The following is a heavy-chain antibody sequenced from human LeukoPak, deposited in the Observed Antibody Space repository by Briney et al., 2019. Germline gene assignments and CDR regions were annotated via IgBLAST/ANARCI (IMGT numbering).Heavy chain of an antibody. Sequence: PSETLSLTCTVSGGSIGSYYWSWIRQPPGKGLEWIGYIYYSGSTNYNPSLKSRVTISVDTSKNQFSLKLSSVTAADTAVYCCARAAEAKAWFDPWGQGTLVTVSS. CDR3: ARAAEAKAWFDP. V-gene: IGHV4-59*08. CDR1: GGSIGSYY. J-gene: IGHJ5*02. CDR2: IYYSGST. D-gene: IGHD6-13*01.